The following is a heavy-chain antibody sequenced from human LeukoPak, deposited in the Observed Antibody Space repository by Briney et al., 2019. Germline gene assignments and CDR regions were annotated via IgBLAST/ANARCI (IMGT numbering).Heavy chain of an antibody. J-gene: IGHJ5*02. CDR3: ARDQTSTYYDFWSGYYPPSIWFDP. D-gene: IGHD3-3*01. Sequence: ASVKVSCKASGYTFTGYYMHWVRQAPGQGLEWMGWINPNSGGTNYAQKFQGWVTMTRDTSISTAYMELSRLRSDDTAAYYCARDQTSTYYDFWSGYYPPSIWFDPWGQGTLVTVSS. CDR1: GYTFTGYY. V-gene: IGHV1-2*04. CDR2: INPNSGGT.